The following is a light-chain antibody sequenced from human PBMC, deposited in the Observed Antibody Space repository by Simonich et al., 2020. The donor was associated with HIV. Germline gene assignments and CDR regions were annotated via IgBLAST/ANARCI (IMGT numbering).Light chain of an antibody. J-gene: IGKJ3*01. CDR1: QSLLHSDGKTY. Sequence: DLVMTQTPLSLSVTPGQPASISCKSSQSLLHSDGKTYLYWYLQKPGQSPQLLIYEVSNRCSGVPDRFSGSGSGTDFTLKISRVEAEDVGVYYCLQSIQLPRTFGPGTKVDIK. CDR3: LQSIQLPRT. CDR2: EVS. V-gene: IGKV2D-29*02.